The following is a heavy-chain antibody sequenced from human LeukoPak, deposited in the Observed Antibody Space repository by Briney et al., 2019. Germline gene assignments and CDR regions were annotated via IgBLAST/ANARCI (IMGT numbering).Heavy chain of an antibody. J-gene: IGHJ4*02. CDR3: ARVKGRVFGVITTKERYFDY. V-gene: IGHV1-46*01. D-gene: IGHD3-3*01. CDR2: INPSGGST. Sequence: ASVKVSCKASGYTFTSYYMHWVRQAPGQGLEWMGIINPSGGSTSYAQKFQGRVTMTRDMSTSTVYMELSRLTSDDTAVYYCARVKGRVFGVITTKERYFDYWGQGTLVTVSS. CDR1: GYTFTSYY.